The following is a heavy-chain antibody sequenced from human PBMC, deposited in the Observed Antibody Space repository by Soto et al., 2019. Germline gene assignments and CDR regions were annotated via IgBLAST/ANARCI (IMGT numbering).Heavy chain of an antibody. CDR1: GFTFSSYA. Sequence: GGSLRLSCAASGFTFSSYAMSWVRQAPGKGLEWVSAISGSGGSTYYADSVKGRFTISRDNSKNTLYLQMNSLRAEDTAVYYCAKDPKFGYSYGQTFDYWGQGTLVTVSS. J-gene: IGHJ4*02. CDR3: AKDPKFGYSYGQTFDY. D-gene: IGHD5-18*01. V-gene: IGHV3-23*01. CDR2: ISGSGGST.